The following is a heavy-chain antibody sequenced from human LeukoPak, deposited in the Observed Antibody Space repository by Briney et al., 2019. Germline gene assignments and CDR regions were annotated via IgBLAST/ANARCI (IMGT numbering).Heavy chain of an antibody. CDR2: MNRNGGST. Sequence: PGVSVRLSCSACGFTHRNYPMQWVRHPRGRGLEFVSVMNRNGGSTYDSDTVNGRFTISRDNSKNILYLQMSSLKTEDTALYYGAKDRGISSRGPFDYWGQGTLVTVSS. CDR3: AKDRGISSRGPFDY. J-gene: IGHJ4*02. D-gene: IGHD3-10*01. CDR1: GFTHRNYP. V-gene: IGHV3-64D*06.